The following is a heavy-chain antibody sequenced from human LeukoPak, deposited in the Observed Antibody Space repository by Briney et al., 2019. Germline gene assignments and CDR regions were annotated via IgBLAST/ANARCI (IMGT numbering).Heavy chain of an antibody. CDR2: IQYDGSNQ. Sequence: HPGGSLRLSCAASGFTFSNYGMHWVRQAPDKGLEWVAFIQYDGSNQYYADSVKGRFTISRDNSKNTLYLQMNSLRAEDTAVYYCAKDFYSGYHDLLGCYDYWGQGTLVTVSS. J-gene: IGHJ4*02. CDR1: GFTFSNYG. V-gene: IGHV3-30*02. D-gene: IGHD5-12*01. CDR3: AKDFYSGYHDLLGCYDY.